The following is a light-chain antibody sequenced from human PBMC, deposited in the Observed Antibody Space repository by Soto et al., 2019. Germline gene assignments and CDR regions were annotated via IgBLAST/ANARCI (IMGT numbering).Light chain of an antibody. Sequence: QSVLTQPPSVSGAPGQRVTIACNGSSSNIGAGYDVHWYQQLPGTAPKLPSYGNSNRPSGVPDRFSGSKSGTSASLAIPGLQAEDEADYYCQSYDSSLSGYVFGTGTKLTVL. V-gene: IGLV1-40*01. CDR3: QSYDSSLSGYV. CDR2: GNS. J-gene: IGLJ1*01. CDR1: SSNIGAGYD.